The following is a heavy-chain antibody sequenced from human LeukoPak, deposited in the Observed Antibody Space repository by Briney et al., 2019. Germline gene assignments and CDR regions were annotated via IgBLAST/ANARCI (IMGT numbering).Heavy chain of an antibody. Sequence: SETLSLTCTVSGGSTDSYYYWSWIRQPPGKGLEWIGYIDYSGRTKYNPSLKSRVTISVDTSKNQFSLKLSSVTAADTAVYYCARHSSTTYYYDSSPVGAFDIWGQGTMVTVSS. CDR2: IDYSGRT. CDR3: ARHSSTTYYYDSSPVGAFDI. V-gene: IGHV4-59*01. D-gene: IGHD3-22*01. CDR1: GGSTDSYYY. J-gene: IGHJ3*02.